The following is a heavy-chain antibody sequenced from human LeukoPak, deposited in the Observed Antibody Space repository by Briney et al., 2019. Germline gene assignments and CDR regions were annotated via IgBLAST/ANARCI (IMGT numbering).Heavy chain of an antibody. CDR2: INPNSGGT. Sequence: EASVKVSCKASGYTFTGYYMHWVRQAPGQGLEWMGWINPNSGGTNYAQKFQGRVTMTRDTSISTAYMELSRLRSDDTAVYYCARSDIVDTAMAYGRGYYMDVWGKGTTVTVSS. D-gene: IGHD5-12*01. CDR1: GYTFTGYY. V-gene: IGHV1-2*02. CDR3: ARSDIVDTAMAYGRGYYMDV. J-gene: IGHJ6*03.